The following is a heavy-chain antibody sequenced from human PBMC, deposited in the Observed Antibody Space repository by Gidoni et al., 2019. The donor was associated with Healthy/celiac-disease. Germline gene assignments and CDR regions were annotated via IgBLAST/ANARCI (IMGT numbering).Heavy chain of an antibody. Sequence: QVQLQESGPGLVKPSEPLSLTCTVSGGSISSYYWRWIRQPPGKGLEWIGYIYYSGSTNYNPSLKSRVTISVDTSKNQFSLKLSSVTAADTAVYYCARLSYYDFWSGQRRPSCFDPWGQGTLVTVSS. CDR3: ARLSYYDFWSGQRRPSCFDP. D-gene: IGHD3-3*01. CDR1: GGSISSYY. CDR2: IYYSGST. J-gene: IGHJ5*02. V-gene: IGHV4-59*08.